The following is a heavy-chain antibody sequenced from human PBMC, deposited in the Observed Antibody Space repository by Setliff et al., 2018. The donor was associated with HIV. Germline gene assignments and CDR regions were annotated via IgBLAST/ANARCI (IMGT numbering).Heavy chain of an antibody. V-gene: IGHV1-2*02. D-gene: IGHD2-21*01. CDR1: GFTFSDYY. Sequence: ASVKVSCKASGFTFSDYYMHWVRQAPGQGLEWMGWVRPYNADKNYAQKFQGRVTMTSDTSISTAFLHVAKLTSDDTAIYYCATGIPSDLDYWGQGTLVTVSS. CDR2: VRPYNADK. CDR3: ATGIPSDLDY. J-gene: IGHJ4*01.